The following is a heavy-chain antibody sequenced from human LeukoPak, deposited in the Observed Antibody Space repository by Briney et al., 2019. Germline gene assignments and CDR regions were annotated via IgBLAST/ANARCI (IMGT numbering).Heavy chain of an antibody. D-gene: IGHD2-15*01. J-gene: IGHJ4*02. CDR1: GFTFSSYG. CDR3: AKDLVVVAATTYFDY. CDR2: ISYDGSNK. V-gene: IGHV3-30*18. Sequence: GGSLRLSCAASGFTFSSYGMHWVRQAPGKGLEWVAVISYDGSNKYYADSVKGRFTISRDNSKNTLYLQMNSLRAEDTAVYYCAKDLVVVAATTYFDYWGQGTLVTVSS.